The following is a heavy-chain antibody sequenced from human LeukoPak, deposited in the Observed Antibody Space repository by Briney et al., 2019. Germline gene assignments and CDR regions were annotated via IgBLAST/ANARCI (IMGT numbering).Heavy chain of an antibody. J-gene: IGHJ4*02. CDR2: INWNGGST. V-gene: IGHV3-20*04. CDR1: GFTFDDYG. D-gene: IGHD6-13*01. CDR3: ARGIAAAGTTLIMHYFDY. Sequence: PGGSLRLSCAASGFTFDDYGMSWVHQAPGKGLEWVSGINWNGGSTGYADSVKGRFTISRDNAKNSLYLQMNSLRAEDTALYYCARGIAAAGTTLIMHYFDYWGQGTLVTVSS.